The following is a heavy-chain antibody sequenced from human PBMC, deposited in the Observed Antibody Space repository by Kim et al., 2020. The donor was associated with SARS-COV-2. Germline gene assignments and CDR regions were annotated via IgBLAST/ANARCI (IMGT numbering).Heavy chain of an antibody. J-gene: IGHJ4*02. CDR2: IWYDGSNK. Sequence: GGSLRLSCAASGFTFSSYGMHWVRQAPGKGLEWVAVIWYDGSNKYYADSVKGRFTISRDNSKNTLYLQMNSLRAEDTAVYYCARDKVATSYIDYWGQGTLVTVSS. D-gene: IGHD5-12*01. CDR3: ARDKVATSYIDY. V-gene: IGHV3-33*08. CDR1: GFTFSSYG.